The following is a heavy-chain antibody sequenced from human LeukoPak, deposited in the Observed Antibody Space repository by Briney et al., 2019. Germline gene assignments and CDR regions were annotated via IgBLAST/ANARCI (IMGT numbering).Heavy chain of an antibody. CDR1: GYTFTGYY. Sequence: AASVKVSCKASGYTFTGYYMHWVRQAPGQGLEWMGWINPNSGGTNYAQKFQGRVTMTRDTSVSTAYMELSRLRSDDTAVYYCARETYYYGSGSSQVFDYWGQGTLVTVSS. J-gene: IGHJ4*02. V-gene: IGHV1-2*02. D-gene: IGHD3-10*01. CDR2: INPNSGGT. CDR3: ARETYYYGSGSSQVFDY.